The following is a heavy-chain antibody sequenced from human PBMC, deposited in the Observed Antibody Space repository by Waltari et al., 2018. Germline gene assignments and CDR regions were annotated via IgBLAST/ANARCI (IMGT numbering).Heavy chain of an antibody. Sequence: WISVRQSPGKGREWIGQVHHSGRSNYNPSRESRVTVSMDTSKNQFALRVTSVTAADTAIYYCASDRGRGLYLDSWGQGTLVTVSP. CDR2: VHHSGRS. J-gene: IGHJ4*02. D-gene: IGHD2-15*01. V-gene: IGHV4-4*02. CDR3: ASDRGRGLYLDS.